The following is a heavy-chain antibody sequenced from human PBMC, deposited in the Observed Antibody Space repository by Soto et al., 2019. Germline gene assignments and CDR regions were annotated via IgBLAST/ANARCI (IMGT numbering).Heavy chain of an antibody. Sequence: QVQLVQSGAEVKKPGASVKVSCKASGYTFSSYHISWVRQAPGQGLEWMGWISPYNGNTNYAQKLQGRVTMTTDTATSTAYMELRSVRAVDTAVYYCATDGPRADYSGQGTLVTVSS. CDR3: ATDGPRADY. CDR1: GYTFSSYH. V-gene: IGHV1-18*01. CDR2: ISPYNGNT. J-gene: IGHJ4*02.